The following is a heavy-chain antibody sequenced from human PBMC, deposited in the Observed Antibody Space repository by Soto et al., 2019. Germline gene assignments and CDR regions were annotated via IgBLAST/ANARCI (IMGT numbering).Heavy chain of an antibody. J-gene: IGHJ4*02. V-gene: IGHV3-23*01. Sequence: EVQLLESGGGLVQPGGSLRLSCAASGFTFSNYAMSWLRQAPGKGLEWVSSISGSGGSTYYVDSVKGRFTISRDNSKNTLYLQVNSLRVEDTAVYYCANANSFYCSRTSCYAYYFDYWGQGTLVTVSS. CDR3: ANANSFYCSRTSCYAYYFDY. CDR1: GFTFSNYA. D-gene: IGHD2-2*01. CDR2: ISGSGGST.